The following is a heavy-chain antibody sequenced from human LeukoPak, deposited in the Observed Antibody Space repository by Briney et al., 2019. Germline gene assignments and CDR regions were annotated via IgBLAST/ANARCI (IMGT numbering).Heavy chain of an antibody. CDR1: GYSISSGYY. J-gene: IGHJ4*02. D-gene: IGHD3-22*01. CDR2: IYHSGST. CDR3: ARDQYYYDSSGYRTIDY. Sequence: PSETLSLTCTVSGYSISSGYYWGWIRQPPGKGLEWIGSIYHSGSTYYNPSLKSRVTMSVDTSKNQFSLKLSSVTAADTAVYYCARDQYYYDSSGYRTIDYWGQGTLVTVSS. V-gene: IGHV4-38-2*02.